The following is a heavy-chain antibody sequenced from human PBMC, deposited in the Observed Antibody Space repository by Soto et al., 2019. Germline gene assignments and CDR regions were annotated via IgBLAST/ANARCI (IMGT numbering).Heavy chain of an antibody. Sequence: ASVKVSCKASGYTFTDYDINWVRQAPGQGLEWMGWMNPNTGNTRYAHHFQGRLVMTRDTSISTAFMELSSLRSEDTALYCCTRRKIAKLSDFWRQGSLGTISS. J-gene: IGHJ4*02. CDR1: GYTFTDYD. D-gene: IGHD2-15*01. CDR2: MNPNTGNT. CDR3: TRRKIAKLSDF. V-gene: IGHV1-8*01.